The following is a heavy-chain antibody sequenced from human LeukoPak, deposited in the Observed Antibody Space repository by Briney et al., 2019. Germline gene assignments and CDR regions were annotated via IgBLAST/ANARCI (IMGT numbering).Heavy chain of an antibody. J-gene: IGHJ4*02. V-gene: IGHV3-21*04. CDR1: GFTFSGYD. D-gene: IGHD3-16*02. CDR2: ISGSSSYI. Sequence: PGGSLRLSCAASGFTFSGYDMNWVRQAPGKGLEWVSSISGSSSYIYYADSVKGRFTISRDNSKNTLYLQMNSLRAEDTAVYYCAKGLRLGELSLAPYYFDYWGQGTLVTVSS. CDR3: AKGLRLGELSLAPYYFDY.